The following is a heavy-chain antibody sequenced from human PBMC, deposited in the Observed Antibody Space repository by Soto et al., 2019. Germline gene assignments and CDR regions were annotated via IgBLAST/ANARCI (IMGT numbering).Heavy chain of an antibody. V-gene: IGHV3-21*01. J-gene: IGHJ3*02. CDR3: ARYYGSGDGSAFDI. CDR2: ISSSSSYI. D-gene: IGHD3-10*01. CDR1: GFTFSSYG. Sequence: GGSLRLSCAASGFTFSSYGMNWVRQAPGKGLEWVSSISSSSSYIYYADSVKGRFTISRDNAKNSLYLQMNSLRAEDTAVYYCARYYGSGDGSAFDIWGQGTMVTVSS.